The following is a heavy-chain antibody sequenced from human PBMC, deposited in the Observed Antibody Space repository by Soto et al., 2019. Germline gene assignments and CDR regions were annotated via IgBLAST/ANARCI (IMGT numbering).Heavy chain of an antibody. CDR1: GDSVSSNSAA. J-gene: IGHJ3*02. V-gene: IGHV6-1*01. D-gene: IGHD3-3*01. CDR3: ARDPTGFVVVTVDDAFDI. Sequence: PSQTLSLTCAISGDSVSSNSAAWNWIRQSPSRGLEWLGRTYYRSKWYNDYAVSVKSRITINPDTSKNQFSLQLNSVTPEDTAVYYCARDPTGFVVVTVDDAFDIWGQGTLVTVS. CDR2: TYYRSKWYN.